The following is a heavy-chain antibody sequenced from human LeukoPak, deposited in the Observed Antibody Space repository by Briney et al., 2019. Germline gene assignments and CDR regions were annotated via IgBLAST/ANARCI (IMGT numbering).Heavy chain of an antibody. CDR3: ARRVRGVNDAFDV. V-gene: IGHV4-34*01. CDR1: GGSFSGYY. Sequence: SETLSLTCAVYGGSFSGYYWTWIRQPPGKGLEWIGEINHRGNTNFNPSLKSRVTISVDTSKNQFSLKLTYVTAADTAVYYCARRVRGVNDAFDVWDQGTLVTVSS. D-gene: IGHD3-10*01. CDR2: INHRGNT. J-gene: IGHJ3*01.